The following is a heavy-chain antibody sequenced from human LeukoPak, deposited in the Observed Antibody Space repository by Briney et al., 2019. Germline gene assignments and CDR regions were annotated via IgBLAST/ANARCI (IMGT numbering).Heavy chain of an antibody. CDR2: LFYSGST. J-gene: IGHJ4*02. D-gene: IGHD6-13*01. CDR3: AKQQLVRCFDY. V-gene: IGHV4-39*01. CDR1: GGSNTNSRYH. Sequence: SETLSLTCTVSGGSNTNSRYHWRWIRQPPGKGLEWIGSLFYSGSTYYNPSLKSRVTISLATSKTQFSLKLSSVTATNSAVYCCAKQQLVRCFDYWSQGTLVTVSS.